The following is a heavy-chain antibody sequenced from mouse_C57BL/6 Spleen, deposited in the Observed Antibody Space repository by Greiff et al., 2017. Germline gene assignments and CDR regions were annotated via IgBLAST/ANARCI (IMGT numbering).Heavy chain of an antibody. CDR1: GFSLTSYG. Sequence: VQLQQSGPGLVQPSQSLSITCTVSGFSLTSYGVHWVRQSPGKGLEWLGVIWSGGSPDYNAAFISRLSISKDNSKSQVFFKMNSLQADDTAIYYCARTEFAYWGQGTLVTVSA. CDR2: IWSGGSP. J-gene: IGHJ3*01. V-gene: IGHV2-2*01. CDR3: ARTEFAY.